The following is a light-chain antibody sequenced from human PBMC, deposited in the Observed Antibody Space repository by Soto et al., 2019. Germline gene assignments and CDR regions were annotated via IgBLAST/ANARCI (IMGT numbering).Light chain of an antibody. CDR3: SSYTSSSPHVV. Sequence: QSALTQPASVSGSPGQSITISCTGTSGDVGGYNYVSWYQQHPGKAPKLMIYEVSNRPSGVSNRFSGSKSGNTASLTISGLQAEDEADYYCSSYTSSSPHVVFGGGTKVTVL. CDR1: SGDVGGYNY. CDR2: EVS. V-gene: IGLV2-14*01. J-gene: IGLJ2*01.